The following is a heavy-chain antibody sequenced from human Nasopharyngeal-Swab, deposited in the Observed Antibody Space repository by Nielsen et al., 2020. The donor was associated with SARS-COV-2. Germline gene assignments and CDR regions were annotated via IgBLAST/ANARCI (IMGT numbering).Heavy chain of an antibody. CDR1: GFTFSSYW. V-gene: IGHV3-7*03. CDR3: AADLTNRWSYY. J-gene: IGHJ4*02. Sequence: GESLKISCAASGFTFSSYWMSWVRQAPGKGLEWVANINQDGSEKYYVDSVKGRFTISRDSANNFLYLQMNSLRAEDTAVYYCAADLTNRWSYYWGQGTLVTVSS. CDR2: INQDGSEK. D-gene: IGHD1-26*01.